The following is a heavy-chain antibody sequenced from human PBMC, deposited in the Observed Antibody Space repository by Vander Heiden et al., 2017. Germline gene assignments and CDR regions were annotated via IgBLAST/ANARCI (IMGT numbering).Heavy chain of an antibody. V-gene: IGHV3-15*01. Sequence: EVQLVESGGGLVKPGGSLRLSCVASGFTFNNAWMTWVRQAPGKGLEWVGRIKGKIDGGTIDYAAPVKGRFTISRDDSKNTVYLQMNSLKIEDTAVYYCTLVGCRDGSYYPDNWGQGTLVTVSS. D-gene: IGHD1-26*01. CDR3: TLVGCRDGSYYPDN. CDR2: IKGKIDGGTI. CDR1: GFTFNNAW. J-gene: IGHJ4*02.